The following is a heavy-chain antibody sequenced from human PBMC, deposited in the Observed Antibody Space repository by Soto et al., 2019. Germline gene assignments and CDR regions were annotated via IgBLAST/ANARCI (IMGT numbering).Heavy chain of an antibody. D-gene: IGHD3-10*01. Sequence: TGGSLRLSCTASGFTFSSHRMHRVRQAPGKGLDWVAIISYDGYNKFYGDSVRGRFTISRDNSKKTLHLQLNSLRAEDTAVYYCARDRASFSASYYYYGMDVWGQGTTVTVSS. CDR2: ISYDGYNK. CDR3: ARDRASFSASYYYYGMDV. J-gene: IGHJ6*02. V-gene: IGHV3-30*03. CDR1: GFTFSSHR.